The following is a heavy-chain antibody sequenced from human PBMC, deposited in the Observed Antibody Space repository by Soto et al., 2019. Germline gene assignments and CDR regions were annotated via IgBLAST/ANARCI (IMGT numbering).Heavy chain of an antibody. D-gene: IGHD1-1*01. CDR2: ISAYNDHT. CDR3: AMGTSFDY. V-gene: IGHV1-18*01. Sequence: QVQLVQSGPEVKKPGASVKVSCKASGYIMTTYGVSWVRQAPGQGLEWVGWISAYNDHTDYAQKFQGRVTMTTDTSTITAYMELMSLGSDDAAVYYCAMGTSFDYWGQGTLVTVSS. J-gene: IGHJ4*02. CDR1: GYIMTTYG.